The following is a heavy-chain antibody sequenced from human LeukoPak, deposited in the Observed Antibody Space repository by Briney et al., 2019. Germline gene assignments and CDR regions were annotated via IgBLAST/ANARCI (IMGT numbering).Heavy chain of an antibody. J-gene: IGHJ4*02. D-gene: IGHD1-1*01. CDR3: AVTREH. Sequence: PGGSLRLSCEASGFTFTSYSMSWVRQAPGKGLEWVANIKRDGRAKYYLDSVKGRFTFTRANAKNSLYLQMKSLRVRATVFYYGAVTREHWGQGTLVTVSS. CDR2: IKRDGRAK. CDR1: GFTFTSYS. V-gene: IGHV3-7*01.